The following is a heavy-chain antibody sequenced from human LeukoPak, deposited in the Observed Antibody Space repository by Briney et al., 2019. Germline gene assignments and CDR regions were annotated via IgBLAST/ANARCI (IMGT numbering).Heavy chain of an antibody. CDR3: ARRRLFYGSGSYYNEDYYYYGMDV. CDR1: GFSFSTYG. J-gene: IGHJ6*02. D-gene: IGHD3-10*01. V-gene: IGHV3-7*03. Sequence: GTSLRLSCAASGFSFSTYGMHWVRQAPGKGLEWVANIKQDGSEKYYVDSVKGRFTISRDNAKNSLYLQMNSLRAEDTAVYYCARRRLFYGSGSYYNEDYYYYGMDVWGQGTTVTVSS. CDR2: IKQDGSEK.